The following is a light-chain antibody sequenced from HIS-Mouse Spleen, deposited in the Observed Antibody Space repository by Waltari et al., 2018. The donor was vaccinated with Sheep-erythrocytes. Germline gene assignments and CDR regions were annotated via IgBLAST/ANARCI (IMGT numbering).Light chain of an antibody. V-gene: IGLV2-11*01. CDR1: SSDVGGYNY. CDR2: DVR. J-gene: IGLJ1*01. CDR3: CSYAGSYNHV. Sequence: QSALTQPRSVSGSPGQSVTISCTGTSSDVGGYNYVSWYQHHPGKAPKLMIYDVRKRPSGVPDRFSGSKSGNTASLTISGLQAEDEADYYCCSYAGSYNHVFATGTKVTVL.